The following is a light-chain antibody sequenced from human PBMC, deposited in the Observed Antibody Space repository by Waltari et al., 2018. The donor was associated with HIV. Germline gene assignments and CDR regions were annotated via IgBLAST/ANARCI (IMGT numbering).Light chain of an antibody. J-gene: IGKJ1*01. CDR3: QQYKNWPPLT. V-gene: IGKV3-15*01. CDR1: QSVDNK. CDR2: DAS. Sequence: ETVMTQSPGTLSASPGERVALSCRASQSVDNKLAWYQQKPGQGPRLLVYDASTGAAGIPDRFSGSGSGTQFTLTITGLQSEDCAVYYCQQYKNWPPLTFGQGTKVEIK.